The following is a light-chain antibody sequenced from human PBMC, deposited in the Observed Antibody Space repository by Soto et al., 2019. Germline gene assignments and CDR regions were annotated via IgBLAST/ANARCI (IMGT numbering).Light chain of an antibody. CDR3: QQFIDGWT. J-gene: IGKJ1*01. V-gene: IGKV1-17*01. Sequence: DIQMTYSPSSLSASGSDRVTITCRASQDIGTDLGWYQQKPGKAPERLIYEASSLESGVPSRFRGSGSETEFTLTISGLQPDDFAPYYCQQFIDGWTFGQATKVDIK. CDR2: EAS. CDR1: QDIGTD.